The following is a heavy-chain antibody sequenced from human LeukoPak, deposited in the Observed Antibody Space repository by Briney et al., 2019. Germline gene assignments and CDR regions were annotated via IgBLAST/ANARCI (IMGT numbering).Heavy chain of an antibody. CDR1: GASISSFY. V-gene: IGHV4-59*08. Sequence: SETLSLTCAVSGASISSFYWSWIRQPPGKGLEWIGYVFHTGDTNYNPSLKSRVTVSLDTFKSQVSLSLTSVTAADTAVYYRARHPFATPFDHWGRGTLVTVSS. CDR3: ARHPFATPFDH. CDR2: VFHTGDT. J-gene: IGHJ4*02.